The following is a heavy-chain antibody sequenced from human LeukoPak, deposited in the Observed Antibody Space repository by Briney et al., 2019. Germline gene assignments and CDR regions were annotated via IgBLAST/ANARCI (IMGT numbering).Heavy chain of an antibody. CDR2: ISGSGGST. V-gene: IGHV3-23*01. J-gene: IGHJ6*03. CDR3: AKDGVILAPGVYWYMDV. CDR1: GFTFSSYA. D-gene: IGHD3-16*02. Sequence: GGSLRLSCAASGFTFSSYAMSWVRQAPGKGLEWVSAISGSGGSTYYADSVKGRFTISRDNSKNTLYLQMNSLRAEDTAVYYCAKDGVILAPGVYWYMDVWGRGTTVTVSS.